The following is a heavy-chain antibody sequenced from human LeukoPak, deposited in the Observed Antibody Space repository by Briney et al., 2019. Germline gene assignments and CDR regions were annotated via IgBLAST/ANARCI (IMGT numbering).Heavy chain of an antibody. CDR3: ARGNQGFWSGYYRNAFDI. Sequence: SVTVSCTASGGTFSSYAISWVRQAPGQGLEWMGGIIPIFGTANYAQKFQGRVTITADESTSTAYMELSSLRSEDTAVYYCARGNQGFWSGYYRNAFDIWGQGTMVTVSS. D-gene: IGHD3-3*01. CDR1: GGTFSSYA. CDR2: IIPIFGTA. J-gene: IGHJ3*02. V-gene: IGHV1-69*13.